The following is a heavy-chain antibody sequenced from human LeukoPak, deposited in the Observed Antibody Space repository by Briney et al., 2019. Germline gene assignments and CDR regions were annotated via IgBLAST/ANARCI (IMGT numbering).Heavy chain of an antibody. CDR2: INHSGST. V-gene: IGHV4-34*01. D-gene: IGHD2-15*01. J-gene: IGHJ4*02. CDR3: ARQFCSGGSCYSGQKYYFDY. CDR1: GGSFSGYY. Sequence: SETLSLTCAVYGGSFSGYYWSWIRQPPGKGLEWIGEINHSGSTNYNPSLKSRVTISVDTSKNQFSLKLSSVTAADTAVYYCARQFCSGGSCYSGQKYYFDYWGQGTLVTVSS.